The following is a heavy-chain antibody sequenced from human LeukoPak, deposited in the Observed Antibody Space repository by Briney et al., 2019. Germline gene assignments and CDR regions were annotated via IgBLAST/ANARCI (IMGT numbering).Heavy chain of an antibody. D-gene: IGHD3-16*01. V-gene: IGHV3-48*03. J-gene: IGHJ4*02. CDR1: GFTFSRYE. CDR2: ISNSGIAI. CDR3: ARQNGGVFDY. Sequence: GGSLRLSCAASGFTFSRYEMNWVRQAPGKGMEWVSYISNSGIAIYYADSVKGRFTISRDNAKNSLYLQMNSLRAEDTAVYSCARQNGGVFDYWGQGILVTVSS.